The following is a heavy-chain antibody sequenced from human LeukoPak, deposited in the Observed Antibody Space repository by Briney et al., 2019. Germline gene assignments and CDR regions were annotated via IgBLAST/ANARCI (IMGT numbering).Heavy chain of an antibody. CDR2: ISGSGGST. V-gene: IGHV3-23*01. CDR1: GFTFSIYA. J-gene: IGHJ4*02. CDR3: ARGKGIAVSSFDY. D-gene: IGHD6-19*01. Sequence: GGSLRLSCAASGFTFSIYAMSWVRQVPGKGLEWVSGISGSGGSTYYADSVKGRCAISRDNSKNTLSLQMNSLRAEDTALYYCARGKGIAVSSFDYWGQGTLVTVSS.